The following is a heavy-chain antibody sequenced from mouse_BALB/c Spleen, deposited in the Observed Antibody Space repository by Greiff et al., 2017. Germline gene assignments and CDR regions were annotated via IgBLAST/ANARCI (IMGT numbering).Heavy chain of an antibody. CDR3: TRQDLYYYAMDY. Sequence: EVHLVESGGGLVQPGGSMKLSCVASGFTFSNYWMNWVRQSPEKGLEWVAEIRLKSNNYATHYAESVKGRFTISRDDSKSSVYLQMNNLRAEDTGIYYCTRQDLYYYAMDYWGQGTSVTVSS. J-gene: IGHJ4*01. V-gene: IGHV6-6*02. CDR2: IRLKSNNYAT. D-gene: IGHD5-1*01. CDR1: GFTFSNYW.